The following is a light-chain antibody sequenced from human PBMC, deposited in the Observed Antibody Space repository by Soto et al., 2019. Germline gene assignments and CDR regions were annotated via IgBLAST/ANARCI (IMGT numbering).Light chain of an antibody. J-gene: IGLJ1*01. V-gene: IGLV1-36*01. CDR1: SSNIGNNA. CDR2: YDD. Sequence: SVLTQPPSVSEAPRQRVTISCSGSSSNIGNNAVNWYQQLPGQAPKIVIYYDDLLTSGVSDRFSGSKSGTSASLAISALQSDDEADYYCAAWDDSLNAYVFGPGTKLTVL. CDR3: AAWDDSLNAYV.